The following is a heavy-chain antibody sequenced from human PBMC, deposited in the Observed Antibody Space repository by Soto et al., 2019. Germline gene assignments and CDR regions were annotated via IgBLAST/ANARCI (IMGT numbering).Heavy chain of an antibody. CDR3: ARVGSAAGRINWFDP. V-gene: IGHV1-18*01. J-gene: IGHJ5*02. CDR2: ISAYNGNT. Sequence: ASVKVSCKDSAYSFADFAISWVRQAPGQGLEWMGWISAYNGNTNYAQKLQGRVTMTTDTSTSTAYMELRSLRPDDTAVYYCARVGSAAGRINWFDPWG. D-gene: IGHD6-13*01. CDR1: AYSFADFA.